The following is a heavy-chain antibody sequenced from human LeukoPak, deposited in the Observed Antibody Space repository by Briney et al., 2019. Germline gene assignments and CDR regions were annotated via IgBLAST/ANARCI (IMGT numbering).Heavy chain of an antibody. J-gene: IGHJ5*02. CDR2: INPSDGST. Sequence: ASVKVSCKASGYTFTSYYMHWVRQAPGQGLEWMGVINPSDGSTTYAQKFQGRVTVTRDTSTSTVYMELSSLRSEDTAVYYCARAWRYTDWFDPWGRGTLVTVSS. D-gene: IGHD1-14*01. V-gene: IGHV1-46*01. CDR3: ARAWRYTDWFDP. CDR1: GYTFTSYY.